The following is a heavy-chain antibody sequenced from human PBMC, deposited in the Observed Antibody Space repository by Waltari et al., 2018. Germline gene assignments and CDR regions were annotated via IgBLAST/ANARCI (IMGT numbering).Heavy chain of an antibody. J-gene: IGHJ4*02. V-gene: IGHV4-34*01. CDR1: GGSFSGYY. CDR3: ARGRLGGSYGY. Sequence: QVQLQQWGAGLLKPSETLSLTCAVYGGSFSGYYWSWIRQPPGKGLEWIGEINHSGSTNYSPSLKRRVTISVDTSKNQFSLKLSSVTAADTAVYYCARGRLGGSYGYWGQGTLVTVSS. D-gene: IGHD1-26*01. CDR2: INHSGST.